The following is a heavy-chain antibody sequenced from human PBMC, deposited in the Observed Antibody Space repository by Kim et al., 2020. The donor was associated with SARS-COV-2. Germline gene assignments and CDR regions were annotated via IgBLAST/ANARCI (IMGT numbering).Heavy chain of an antibody. J-gene: IGHJ4*02. CDR3: AKALQRGSGSYRRSFDY. D-gene: IGHD3-10*01. CDR2: IYSGGSST. V-gene: IGHV3-23*03. CDR1: GFTFSSYA. Sequence: GGSLRLSCAASGFTFSSYAMSWVRQAPGKGLEWVSVIYSGGSSTYYADSVKGRFTISRDNSKNTLYLQMNSLRAEDTAVYYCAKALQRGSGSYRRSFDYWGQGTLVTVSS.